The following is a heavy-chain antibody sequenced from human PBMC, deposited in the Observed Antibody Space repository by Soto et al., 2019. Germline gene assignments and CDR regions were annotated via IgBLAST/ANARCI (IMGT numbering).Heavy chain of an antibody. J-gene: IGHJ5*02. CDR1: GGTFSSYA. V-gene: IGHV1-69*13. D-gene: IGHD2-15*01. Sequence: SVKVSCKASGGTFSSYAISWVRRAPGQGLEWMGGIIPICGTANYAQKFQGRVTITADESTSTAYMELSSLRSEDTAVEYWARSLMVVVGTAPNWFDPGGEGPLATV. CDR2: IIPICGTA. CDR3: ARSLMVVVGTAPNWFDP.